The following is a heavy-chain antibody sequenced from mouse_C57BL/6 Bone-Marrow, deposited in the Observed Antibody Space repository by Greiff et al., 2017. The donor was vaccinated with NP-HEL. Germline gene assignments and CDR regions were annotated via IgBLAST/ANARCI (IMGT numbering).Heavy chain of an antibody. CDR2: IRNKANNHAT. V-gene: IGHV6-6*01. J-gene: IGHJ3*01. Sequence: EVMLVESGGGLVQPGGSMKLSCAASGFTFSDAWMDWVRQSPEKGLEWVAEIRNKANNHATYYAESVKGRFTISRDDSKSSVYLQMNSLRAEDTGIYYCTRRVYDGYYGGAYWGQGTLVTVSA. CDR3: TRRVYDGYYGGAY. D-gene: IGHD2-3*01. CDR1: GFTFSDAW.